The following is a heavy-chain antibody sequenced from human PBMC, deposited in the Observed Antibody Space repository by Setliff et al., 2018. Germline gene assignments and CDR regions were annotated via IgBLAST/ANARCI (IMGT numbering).Heavy chain of an antibody. CDR1: RYTFNSYG. CDR2: ISCYDGNK. CDR3: ARVRPCGGDCSTGVGGPYYFDH. D-gene: IGHD2-21*02. Sequence: ASVTVSRMASRYTFNSYGISWVRQAAGQGLEWMGWISCYDGNKRYARKTQGRVTMTTDTSTTTAYLELRRLTSDDTAVYYWARVRPCGGDCSTGVGGPYYFDHWGQGALVTVSS. V-gene: IGHV1-18*01. J-gene: IGHJ4*02.